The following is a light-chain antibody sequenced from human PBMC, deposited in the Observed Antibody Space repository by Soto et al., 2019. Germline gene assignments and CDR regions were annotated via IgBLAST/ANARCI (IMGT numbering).Light chain of an antibody. J-gene: IGKJ4*01. CDR3: QQYNNWPPLT. CDR2: GAS. Sequence: EIVMTQSPATLSVSPGERATLSCRASQSVSSNLAWYQQNPGQAPRLLIYGASTRSTGIPARFSGSRSGTDFTLTISSLQSEDFSVYYCQQYNNWPPLTFGGWTKVEIK. V-gene: IGKV3-15*01. CDR1: QSVSSN.